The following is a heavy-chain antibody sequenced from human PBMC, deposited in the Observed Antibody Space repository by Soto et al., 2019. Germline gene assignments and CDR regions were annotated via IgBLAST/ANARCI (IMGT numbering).Heavy chain of an antibody. CDR2: ISGSGGST. CDR3: AKDVAASDYYYYGMDV. CDR1: GFTFSSYA. Sequence: GGSLRLSCAASGFTFSSYAMSWVRQAPGKGLEWVSAISGSGGSTYYADSVKGRFTISRDNSKNTLHLQMNSLRAEDTAVYYCAKDVAASDYYYYGMDVWGQGTTVTVSS. V-gene: IGHV3-23*01. D-gene: IGHD2-15*01. J-gene: IGHJ6*02.